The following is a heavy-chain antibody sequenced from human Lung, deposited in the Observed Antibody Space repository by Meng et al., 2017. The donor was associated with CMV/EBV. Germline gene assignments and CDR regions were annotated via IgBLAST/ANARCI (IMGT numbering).Heavy chain of an antibody. J-gene: IGHJ5*02. D-gene: IGHD3-10*01. V-gene: IGHV3-30*04. CDR2: ISYDGSNK. CDR3: ARELRGLVNGFDP. Sequence: GGSXRLXCAPSGFTFSSYAMHWARQAPGKGLEWVAVISYDGSNKYYADSVKGRFTISRDNSKNTLYLQMNSLRAEDTAVYYCARELRGLVNGFDPWGQGTLVTVSS. CDR1: GFTFSSYA.